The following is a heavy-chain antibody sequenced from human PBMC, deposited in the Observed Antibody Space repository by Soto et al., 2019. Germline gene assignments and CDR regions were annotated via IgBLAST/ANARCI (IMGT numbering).Heavy chain of an antibody. CDR3: ARDVSGFSGRRYLDYFNF. D-gene: IGHD5-12*01. CDR2: INPSGGST. Sequence: ASVKVSCKASGYTFTSYYMHWVRQAPGQGLEWMGIINPSGGSTSYAQKFQGRVTITRDTSTGTVYMELSSLRSEDTAVYYCARDVSGFSGRRYLDYFNFWGQGALVTVSS. V-gene: IGHV1-46*01. CDR1: GYTFTSYY. J-gene: IGHJ4*02.